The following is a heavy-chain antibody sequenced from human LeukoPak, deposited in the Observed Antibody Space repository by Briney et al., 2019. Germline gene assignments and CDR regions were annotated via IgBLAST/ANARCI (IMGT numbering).Heavy chain of an antibody. CDR3: AREERNLRPLGY. Sequence: SETLSLTCTVSGGSISSYYWSWIRQPAGKGLEWIGRIYTSGSTNYNPSLKSRVTMSVDTANNQVSLKLNSVTDADTAVYYCAREERNLRPLGYWGQGTLVTVSS. CDR2: IYTSGST. D-gene: IGHD1-14*01. CDR1: GGSISSYY. J-gene: IGHJ4*02. V-gene: IGHV4-4*07.